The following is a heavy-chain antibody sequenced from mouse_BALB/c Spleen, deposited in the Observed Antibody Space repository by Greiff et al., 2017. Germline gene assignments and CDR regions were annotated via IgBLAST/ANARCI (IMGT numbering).Heavy chain of an antibody. D-gene: IGHD2-1*01. V-gene: IGHV14-4*02. CDR2: IDPENGDT. CDR1: GFNIKDYY. CDR3: NAWGGNYFPFDY. Sequence: EVKLQESGAELVRSGASVKLSCTASGFNIKDYYMHWVKQRPEQGPEWIGWIDPENGDTEYAPKFQGKATMTADTSSNTAYLQLSSLTSEDTAVYYCNAWGGNYFPFDYWGQGTTLTVSS. J-gene: IGHJ2*01.